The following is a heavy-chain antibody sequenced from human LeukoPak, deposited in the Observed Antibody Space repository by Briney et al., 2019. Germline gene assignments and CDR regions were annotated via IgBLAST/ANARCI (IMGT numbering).Heavy chain of an antibody. V-gene: IGHV3-30*02. D-gene: IGHD3-10*01. CDR3: AKDLTTMVRGVSRGSDY. J-gene: IGHJ4*02. CDR2: IRYDASNK. CDR1: GFAFNTYG. Sequence: GGSLRLSCAASGFAFNTYGMHWVRQAPGKGLEWVSFIRYDASNKYYADSVKGRFTISRDNSKNLVLLQIDSLGPEDTGVYYCAKDLTTMVRGVSRGSDYWGQGTLVTVSS.